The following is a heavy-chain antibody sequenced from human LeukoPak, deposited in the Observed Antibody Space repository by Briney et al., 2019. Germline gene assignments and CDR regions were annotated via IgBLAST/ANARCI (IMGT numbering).Heavy chain of an antibody. CDR1: GYTFTGYY. J-gene: IGHJ4*02. D-gene: IGHD6-13*01. CDR2: INPNSGGT. CDR3: ARGRGYSSSWYFYY. Sequence: GASVKVSCKASGYTFTGYYMHWVRQAPGQGLEWMGWINPNSGGTNYAQKFQGRVTMTRDTSISTAYMELSRLRSDDTAVYYCARGRGYSSSWYFYYWGQGTLVTVSS. V-gene: IGHV1-2*02.